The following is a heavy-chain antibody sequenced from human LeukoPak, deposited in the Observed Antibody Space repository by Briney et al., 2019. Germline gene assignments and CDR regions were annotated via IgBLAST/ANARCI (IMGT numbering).Heavy chain of an antibody. CDR1: GYSFATNW. V-gene: IGHV5-51*01. Sequence: KNGESLKISCKGSGYSFATNWIGWVRQMPRKGLEWMGIINPGDSDTTYSPSFQGQVTISADKSISTAYLQWSGLKASDTAMYYCARHPITRYYDSSGDSAAGPDYWGQGTLVTVSS. D-gene: IGHD3-22*01. CDR2: INPGDSDT. J-gene: IGHJ4*02. CDR3: ARHPITRYYDSSGDSAAGPDY.